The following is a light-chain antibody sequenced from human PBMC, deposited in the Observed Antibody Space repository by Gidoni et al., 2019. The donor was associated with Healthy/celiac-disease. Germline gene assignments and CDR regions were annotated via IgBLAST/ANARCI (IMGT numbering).Light chain of an antibody. Sequence: SVLTHPPSVSRAPGQRFTISCTGSSSNIGAGYDVHWYQQLPGTAPKLLIYGNSNRPSGVPDRFSGSKSGTSASLAITGLQAEDEADYYCQSYDSSLSGYVFGTGTKVTVL. CDR3: QSYDSSLSGYV. J-gene: IGLJ1*01. CDR2: GNS. CDR1: SSNIGAGYD. V-gene: IGLV1-40*01.